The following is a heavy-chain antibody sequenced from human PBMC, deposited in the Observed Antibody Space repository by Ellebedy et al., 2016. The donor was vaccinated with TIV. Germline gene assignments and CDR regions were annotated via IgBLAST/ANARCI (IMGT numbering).Heavy chain of an antibody. J-gene: IGHJ4*02. CDR1: GFTFSSYG. V-gene: IGHV3-33*01. CDR3: ARDLGGEFDY. CDR2: IWYDGSNK. Sequence: GGSLRLXXAASGFTFSSYGMHWVRQAPGKGLEWVALIWYDGSNKYYADSMKGRFIISRDNSKNTLYLQMNSLRAEDTAVYYCARDLGGEFDYWGQGNLFT. D-gene: IGHD3-10*01.